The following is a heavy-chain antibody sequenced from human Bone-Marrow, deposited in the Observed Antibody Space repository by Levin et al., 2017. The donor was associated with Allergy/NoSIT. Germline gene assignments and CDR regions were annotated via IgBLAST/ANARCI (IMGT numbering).Heavy chain of an antibody. J-gene: IGHJ6*02. CDR2: IYPGDSDT. Sequence: PGGSLRLSCKASGYSFTNYWIAWVRQMPGKGLEWMGIIYPGDSDTRYNPAFQGHVTMSADKSTNTAHLQWYSLKASDAAIYYCARLGEPTIFGVVVVRLETYAMDVWGQGTTVAVSS. CDR1: GYSFTNYW. V-gene: IGHV5-51*01. CDR3: ARLGEPTIFGVVVVRLETYAMDV. D-gene: IGHD3-3*01.